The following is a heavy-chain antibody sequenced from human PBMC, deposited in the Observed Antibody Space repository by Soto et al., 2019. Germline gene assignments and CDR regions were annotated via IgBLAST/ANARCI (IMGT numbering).Heavy chain of an antibody. CDR1: GYTLTELS. D-gene: IGHD3-3*01. V-gene: IGHV1-24*01. CDR3: ATTFLEWFSLGYYYGMDV. CDR2: FDPEDGET. J-gene: IGHJ6*02. Sequence: ASVKVSCKVSGYTLTELSMHWVRQAPGKGLEWMGGFDPEDGETIYAQKFQGRVTMTEDTSTDTAYMELSSLRSEDTALYYCATTFLEWFSLGYYYGMDVWGQGTTVTVSS.